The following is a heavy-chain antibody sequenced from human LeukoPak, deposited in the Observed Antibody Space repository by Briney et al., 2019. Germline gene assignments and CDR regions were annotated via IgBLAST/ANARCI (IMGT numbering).Heavy chain of an antibody. D-gene: IGHD3-10*01. J-gene: IGHJ4*02. V-gene: IGHV3-23*01. CDR1: GFTFSSYA. CDR2: ISGSGGST. CDR3: AKSRWVRGGWYYFDY. Sequence: GGSLRLSCAASGFTFSSYAMSWVRQAPGKGLEWVSAISGSGGSTYYADSVKGRFTISRDNSKNTLYLQMNSLRAEDTAVYYCAKSRWVRGGWYYFDYWGQGTLVTVSS.